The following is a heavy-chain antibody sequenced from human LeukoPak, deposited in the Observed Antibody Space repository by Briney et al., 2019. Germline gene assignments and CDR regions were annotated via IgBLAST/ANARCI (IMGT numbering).Heavy chain of an antibody. J-gene: IGHJ5*02. D-gene: IGHD2-21*02. V-gene: IGHV4-59*01. CDR3: AKETVEVPADDWFGP. CDR2: IHYTGRT. Sequence: SETLSLTCTISGGSINGDYWAWIRQTPGKGLGWIGYIHYTGRTSYNPSLKSRVAISADMSMNQFSLRLASVTAADTAVYYCAKETVEVPADDWFGPWGQGTLVTVSS. CDR1: GGSINGDY.